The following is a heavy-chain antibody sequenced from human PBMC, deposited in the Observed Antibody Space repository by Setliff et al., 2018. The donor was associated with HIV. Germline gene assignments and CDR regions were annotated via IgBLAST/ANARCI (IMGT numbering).Heavy chain of an antibody. CDR1: GASIITDPHY. CDR3: VVYFGGNGGRGL. V-gene: IGHV4-39*07. J-gene: IGHJ4*02. D-gene: IGHD2-15*01. CDR2: FYYSGST. Sequence: KPSETLSLTCSVSGASIITDPHYWGWIRQPPGKGLEWIGSFYYSGSTSYNPSLKSRVTISGDTSKNQVSLRLNSVTAADTAHYFCVVYFGGNGGRGLWGQGTLVTVSS.